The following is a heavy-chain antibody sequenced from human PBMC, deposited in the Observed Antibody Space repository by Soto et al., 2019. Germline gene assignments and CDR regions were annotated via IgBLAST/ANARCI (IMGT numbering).Heavy chain of an antibody. D-gene: IGHD3-10*01. V-gene: IGHV1-3*01. CDR2: INAGNGNT. CDR1: GYTFTSYA. Sequence: ASVKVSCKASGYTFTSYAMHWVRQAPGQRLEWMGWINAGNGNTKYSQKFQGRVTITRDTSASTAYMELSSLRSEDTAVYYCARDMWFGELSANWFDPWGQGTLVTVSS. CDR3: ARDMWFGELSANWFDP. J-gene: IGHJ5*02.